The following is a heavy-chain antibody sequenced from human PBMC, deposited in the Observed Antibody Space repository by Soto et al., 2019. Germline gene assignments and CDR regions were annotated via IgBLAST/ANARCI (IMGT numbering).Heavy chain of an antibody. CDR2: IKSDGTVT. D-gene: IGHD3-3*01. V-gene: IGHV3-74*01. J-gene: IGHJ4*02. CDR1: GITFSTYR. Sequence: EVQLVESGGGLVQPGGSLRLSCVVSGITFSTYRMHWVRQAPGKGLVWVSHIKSDGTVTHYTDSVRGRFIISGDNAKNTLFLQMNSLRAEDTAVYYCARENYDFWSGYYLNYWGQGTLVTVSS. CDR3: ARENYDFWSGYYLNY.